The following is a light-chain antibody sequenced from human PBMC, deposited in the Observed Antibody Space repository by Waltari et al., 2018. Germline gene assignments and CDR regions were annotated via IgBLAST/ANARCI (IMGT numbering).Light chain of an antibody. CDR3: QQGYNTPWT. J-gene: IGKJ1*01. Sequence: DIQMTQSPSSLSASVGDKVTITCRASQGIRSWLAWYQQKPGKAPKLLFYAASSFQSGVPSRFSGSGSGTDYTLTISRLQPEDFATYYCQQGYNTPWTFGQGTKVEIK. CDR1: QGIRSW. V-gene: IGKV1-12*01. CDR2: AAS.